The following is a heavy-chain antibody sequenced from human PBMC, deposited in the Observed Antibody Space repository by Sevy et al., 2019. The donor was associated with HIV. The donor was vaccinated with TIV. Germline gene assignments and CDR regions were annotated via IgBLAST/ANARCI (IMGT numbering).Heavy chain of an antibody. V-gene: IGHV1-24*01. J-gene: IGHJ4*02. CDR1: GYSLTKLS. CDR2: FDPEDGET. Sequence: ASVKVSCKVSGYSLTKLSMHWVRQAPGKGLEWMERFDPEDGETIYAQKFQGRVTMTEDTSTDTAYMELSSLRSEDTAVYFCASAREYYEDSSGYLDYWGQGALVTVSS. CDR3: ASAREYYEDSSGYLDY. D-gene: IGHD3-22*01.